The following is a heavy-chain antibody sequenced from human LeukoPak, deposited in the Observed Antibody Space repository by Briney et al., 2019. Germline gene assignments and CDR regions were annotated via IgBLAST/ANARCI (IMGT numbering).Heavy chain of an antibody. J-gene: IGHJ6*02. CDR2: ISSSSSYI. Sequence: GGSLRLSCAASGFTFSSYSMNWVRQAPGEGLEWVSSISSSSSYIYYADSVKGRFTISRDNAKNSLYLQMNSLRAEDTAVYYCARGRAGYSSSSGSTLKYYYYGMDVWGQGTTVTVSS. CDR1: GFTFSSYS. D-gene: IGHD6-13*01. CDR3: ARGRAGYSSSSGSTLKYYYYGMDV. V-gene: IGHV3-21*01.